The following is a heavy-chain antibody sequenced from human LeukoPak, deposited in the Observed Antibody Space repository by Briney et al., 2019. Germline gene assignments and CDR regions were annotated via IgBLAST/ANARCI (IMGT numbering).Heavy chain of an antibody. J-gene: IGHJ6*02. Sequence: GASVKVSCKASGYTFTSFGISWVRQAPGQGLEWMGWISAYNGNTNYAQKLQGRVTMTTDTSTSTAYMELRSLRSDDTAVYYCARDRIQLWLPHYYGMDVWGQGTTVTVSS. D-gene: IGHD5-18*01. CDR1: GYTFTSFG. CDR2: ISAYNGNT. CDR3: ARDRIQLWLPHYYGMDV. V-gene: IGHV1-18*01.